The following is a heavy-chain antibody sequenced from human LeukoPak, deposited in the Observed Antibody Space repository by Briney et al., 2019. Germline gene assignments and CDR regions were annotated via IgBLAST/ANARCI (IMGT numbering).Heavy chain of an antibody. J-gene: IGHJ6*02. V-gene: IGHV1-69*01. CDR2: IIPIFGTA. Sequence: SVKVSCKASGGTFSSYAISWVRQAPGQGLEWMGGIIPIFGTANYAQKFQGRVTITGDESTSTAYMELSSLRSEDTAVYYCARDSGYEMGYYYGMDVWGQGTTVTVSS. D-gene: IGHD5-12*01. CDR3: ARDSGYEMGYYYGMDV. CDR1: GGTFSSYA.